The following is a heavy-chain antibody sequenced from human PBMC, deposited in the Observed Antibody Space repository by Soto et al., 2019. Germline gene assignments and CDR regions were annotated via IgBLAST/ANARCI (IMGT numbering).Heavy chain of an antibody. CDR2: IYYSGST. CDR1: GGSISSYY. V-gene: IGHV4-59*01. D-gene: IGHD4-17*01. J-gene: IGHJ4*02. CDR3: ARSEDYGDFDY. Sequence: SETLSLTCTVSGGSISSYYWSWIRQPPGKGLEWIGYIYYSGSTNYNPSLKSRVTISVDTSKSQFSLKLSSVTAADTAVDYCARSEDYGDFDYWGQGTPVTVSS.